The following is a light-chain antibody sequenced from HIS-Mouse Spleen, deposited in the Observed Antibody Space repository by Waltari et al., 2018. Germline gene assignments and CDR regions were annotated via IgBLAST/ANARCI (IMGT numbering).Light chain of an antibody. CDR2: EGS. CDR3: CSYAGSSTSVV. V-gene: IGLV2-23*01. J-gene: IGLJ2*01. Sequence: QSALPPPASVSGSPGQSTTISCPGTSRDVGSYNLVSWYQQHPGKAPKLMIYEGSKRPSGVSNRFSGLQAEDEADYYCCSYAGSSTSVVFGGGTKLTVL. CDR1: SRDVGSYNL.